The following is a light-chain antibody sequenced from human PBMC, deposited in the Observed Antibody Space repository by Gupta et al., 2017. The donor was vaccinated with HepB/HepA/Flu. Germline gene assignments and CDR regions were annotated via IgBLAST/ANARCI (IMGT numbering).Light chain of an antibody. CDR2: DND. CDR3: AAWDTSLNAVV. CDR1: SSNVGSNN. Sequence: HSVLTQSTSISGTPGQRVTISCSGSSSNVGSNNVNWYQQLPGTAPKLVIYDNDERPSGVPDRISGSKSGTSASLAISGLQSEDEADYYCAAWDTSLNAVVFGGGTKLTVL. V-gene: IGLV1-44*01. J-gene: IGLJ2*01.